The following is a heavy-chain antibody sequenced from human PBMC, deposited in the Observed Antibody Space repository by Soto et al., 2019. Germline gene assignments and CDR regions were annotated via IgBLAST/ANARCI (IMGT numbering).Heavy chain of an antibody. V-gene: IGHV1-3*01. Sequence: ASVKVSCKASGYTFTSYAMHWVRQAPGQRLEWMGWINAGNGNTNYAQKLQGRVTMTTDTSTSTAYMELRSLRSDDTAVYYCARDRGYNWNYGWFDPWGQGTLVTVSS. CDR1: GYTFTSYA. CDR3: ARDRGYNWNYGWFDP. D-gene: IGHD1-7*01. J-gene: IGHJ5*02. CDR2: INAGNGNT.